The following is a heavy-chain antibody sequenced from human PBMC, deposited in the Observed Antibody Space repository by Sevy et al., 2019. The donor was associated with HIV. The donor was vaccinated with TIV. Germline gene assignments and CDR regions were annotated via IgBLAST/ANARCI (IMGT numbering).Heavy chain of an antibody. CDR2: IKQDGSEK. J-gene: IGHJ4*02. CDR3: ARDLGSWSCFDY. V-gene: IGHV3-7*01. CDR1: GFTISSYW. Sequence: GGSLRLSCAASGFTISSYWMSWVRQAPGKGLEWVANIKQDGSEKYYVDSVKGRFTISRDNAKNSLYLQMNSLRAEDTAVYYCARDLGSWSCFDYWGQGTLVTVSS. D-gene: IGHD6-13*01.